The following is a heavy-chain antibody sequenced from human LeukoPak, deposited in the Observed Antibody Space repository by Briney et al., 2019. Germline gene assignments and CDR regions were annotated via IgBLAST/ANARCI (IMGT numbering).Heavy chain of an antibody. D-gene: IGHD6-6*01. CDR1: GFTFSSYA. V-gene: IGHV3-23*01. Sequence: GGSLRLSCAASGFTFSSYAMSWVRQTPGKGLEWVSAISGSGGSTYYADSVKGRFTISRDNSKNTLYLQMNSLRAEDTAVYYCANGIGYSSSSDLDYWGQGTLVTVSS. J-gene: IGHJ4*02. CDR2: ISGSGGST. CDR3: ANGIGYSSSSDLDY.